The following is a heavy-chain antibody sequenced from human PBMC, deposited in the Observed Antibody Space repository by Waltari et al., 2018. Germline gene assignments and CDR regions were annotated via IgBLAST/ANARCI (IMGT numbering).Heavy chain of an antibody. V-gene: IGHV4-34*01. J-gene: IGHJ4*02. CDR1: GGSFSDYY. CDR2: INHSGST. CDR3: ARAGLTFYNDCSRSIDY. Sequence: QVQLQQWGAGLLKPSENLSLTGAVSGGSFSDYYWSWSCQPPGKGLEWIGEINHSGSTHYNPSLKSRVPISAATSKTQFSLKLSSVTAADPAVYYCARAGLTFYNDCSRSIDYWGQGTLVTVSS. D-gene: IGHD2-2*01.